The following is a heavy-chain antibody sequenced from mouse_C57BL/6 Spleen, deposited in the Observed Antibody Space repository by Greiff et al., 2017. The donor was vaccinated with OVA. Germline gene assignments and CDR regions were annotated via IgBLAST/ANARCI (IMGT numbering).Heavy chain of an antibody. CDR3: ARARDSSGPFAY. V-gene: IGHV8-12*01. Sequence: QVTLKESGPGILQSSQTLSLTCSFSGFSLSTSGMGVSWIRQPSGKGLEWLAHIYWDDDKRYNPSLKSRLTISKDTSRNQVFLKITSVDTADTATYYCARARDSSGPFAYWGQGTLVTVSA. D-gene: IGHD3-2*02. CDR1: GFSLSTSGMG. J-gene: IGHJ3*01. CDR2: IYWDDDK.